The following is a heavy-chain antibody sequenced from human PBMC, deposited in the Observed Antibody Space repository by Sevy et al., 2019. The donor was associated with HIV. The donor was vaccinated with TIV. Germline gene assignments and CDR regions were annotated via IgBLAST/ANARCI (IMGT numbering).Heavy chain of an antibody. CDR2: ISYDGSNK. CDR3: ARDPTFSSDTRGYYPFDS. Sequence: GGFLRLSCAASGFIFSNYAIHWVRRAPGKGLEWVAVISYDGSNKHYAASVKGRFTISRDNSRNTLFLQMNSLRLDDTAVYYCARDPTFSSDTRGYYPFDSWGQGTLVTVSS. V-gene: IGHV3-30*04. J-gene: IGHJ4*02. CDR1: GFIFSNYA. D-gene: IGHD3-22*01.